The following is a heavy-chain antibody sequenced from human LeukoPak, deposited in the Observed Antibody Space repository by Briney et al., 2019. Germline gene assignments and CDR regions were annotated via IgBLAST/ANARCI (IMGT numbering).Heavy chain of an antibody. J-gene: IGHJ4*02. CDR1: GFTFSNFG. D-gene: IGHD2-2*02. V-gene: IGHV3-33*06. Sequence: PGRSLRLSCAASGFTFSNFGMHWVRQAPGKGLEWVAVIWPDGTNKYYADSVKGRFTISRDNSKNTLYLQMNSLRPEDTAVYYCAKLGYCSSTSCYNLDRFDYWGQGTLVTVSS. CDR3: AKLGYCSSTSCYNLDRFDY. CDR2: IWPDGTNK.